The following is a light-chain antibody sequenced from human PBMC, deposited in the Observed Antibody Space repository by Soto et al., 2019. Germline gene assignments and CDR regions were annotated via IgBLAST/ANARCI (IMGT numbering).Light chain of an antibody. CDR3: QQYNNWPPIT. CDR1: QSVSSSY. CDR2: GAS. Sequence: EIVLTQSPCTLSLSPGERATLYCRASQSVSSSYLAWYQQKPGQAPRLLINGASTRATGIPARFSGSGSGTEFTLTISSLQSEDFAVYYCQQYNNWPPITFGQGTRLEIK. J-gene: IGKJ5*01. V-gene: IGKV3-15*01.